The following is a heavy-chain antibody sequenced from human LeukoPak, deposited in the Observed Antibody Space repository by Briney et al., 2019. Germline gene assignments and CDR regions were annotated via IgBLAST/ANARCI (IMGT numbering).Heavy chain of an antibody. Sequence: KVSCKASGYTFTGYYMHWVRQAPGQGLEWMGWINPNSDVTNYAQKFQGRVTMTRDTSISTAYMELSSLRSDDTAVYYCAREYYYESSDYYVVLSGAFDIWGQGTMVTVSS. J-gene: IGHJ3*02. CDR1: GYTFTGYY. D-gene: IGHD3-22*01. CDR3: AREYYYESSDYYVVLSGAFDI. V-gene: IGHV1-2*02. CDR2: INPNSDVT.